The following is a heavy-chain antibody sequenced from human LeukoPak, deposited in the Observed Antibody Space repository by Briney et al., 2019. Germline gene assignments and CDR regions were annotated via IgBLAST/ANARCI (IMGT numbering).Heavy chain of an antibody. D-gene: IGHD6-6*01. CDR3: AKPGSSRGIAGRRPTKYYFDY. CDR2: INSDASRT. J-gene: IGHJ4*02. V-gene: IGHV3-74*01. Sequence: RGGSLRLSCAASGLTFSSYWTHWVRQLPGKGLVWVSRINSDASRTSYANSVTGRFTISRDNSKNTRYLQINSLRAEDTAVYYCAKPGSSRGIAGRRPTKYYFDYWGQGTLVTVSS. CDR1: GLTFSSYW.